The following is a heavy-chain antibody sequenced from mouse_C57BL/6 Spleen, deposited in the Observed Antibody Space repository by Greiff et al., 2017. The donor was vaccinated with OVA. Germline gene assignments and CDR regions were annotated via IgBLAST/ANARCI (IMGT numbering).Heavy chain of an antibody. D-gene: IGHD4-1*01. CDR1: GYAFSSYW. J-gene: IGHJ3*01. V-gene: IGHV1-80*01. Sequence: QVQLKQSGAELVKPGASVKISCKASGYAFSSYWMNWVKQRPGKGLEWIGQIYPGDGDTNYNGKFKGKATLTADKSSSTAYMQLSSLTSEDSAVYFCARMRGTGRWFAYWGQGTLVTVSA. CDR3: ARMRGTGRWFAY. CDR2: IYPGDGDT.